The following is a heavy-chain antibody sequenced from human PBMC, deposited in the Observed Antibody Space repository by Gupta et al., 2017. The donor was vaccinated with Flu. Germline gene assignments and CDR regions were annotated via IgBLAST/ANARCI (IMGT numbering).Heavy chain of an antibody. Sequence: AMIWVPQGPVNVLECVSGISDSGTPYYGDAVMGRFIISRDDAKNVVYLRMNSFRADAWALCYCAKVSGAMVIVVGADFEYWGQGAAVTVSS. CDR2: ISDSGTP. D-gene: IGHD1-26*01. J-gene: IGHJ4*02. V-gene: IGHV3-23*01. CDR3: AKVSGAMVIVVGADFEY. CDR1: A.